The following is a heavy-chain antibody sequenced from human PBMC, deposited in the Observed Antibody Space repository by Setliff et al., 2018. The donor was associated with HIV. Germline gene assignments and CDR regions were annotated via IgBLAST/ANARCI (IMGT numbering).Heavy chain of an antibody. D-gene: IGHD3-3*01. CDR1: GDTFRSYA. J-gene: IGHJ4*02. CDR3: ASGYDFWSGYYYDY. Sequence: SVKVSCKASGDTFRSYAISWVRQAPGQGLEWMGRIIPILATSNYTQKFQGRVTITADKSTRTAYMELSSLRSEDTAVYYCASGYDFWSGYYYDYWGQGTLVTVSS. CDR2: IIPILATS. V-gene: IGHV1-69*06.